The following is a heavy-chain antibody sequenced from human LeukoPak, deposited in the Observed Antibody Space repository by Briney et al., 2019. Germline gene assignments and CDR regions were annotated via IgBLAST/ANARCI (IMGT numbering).Heavy chain of an antibody. D-gene: IGHD3-10*01. Sequence: GGSLRLSCVVSGFTFSTYAMSWVRQAPGKGLEWVAFISGSGRNTYYADSVKGRFTISRDNIRNTLSLQMNSLRPDDTAIYYCAKDEGVVLSTSFDFGHWGQGTLVAVSS. CDR2: ISGSGRNT. J-gene: IGHJ4*02. CDR1: GFTFSTYA. V-gene: IGHV3-23*01. CDR3: AKDEGVVLSTSFDFGH.